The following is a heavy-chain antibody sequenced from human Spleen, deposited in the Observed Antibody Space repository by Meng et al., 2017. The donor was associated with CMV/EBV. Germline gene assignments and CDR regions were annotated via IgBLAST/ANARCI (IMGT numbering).Heavy chain of an antibody. J-gene: IGHJ5*02. Sequence: FYWSWIRQPPGRGLQWIGEINREINHSGSTDYNPSLKSRVTISIDTSKNQFSLKLTSVTAADTAVYYCARGRGYCSAGDCLNWFDPWGQGTLVTVSS. D-gene: IGHD2-15*01. CDR1: FY. CDR3: ARGRGYCSAGDCLNWFDP. CDR2: INHSGST. V-gene: IGHV4-34*01.